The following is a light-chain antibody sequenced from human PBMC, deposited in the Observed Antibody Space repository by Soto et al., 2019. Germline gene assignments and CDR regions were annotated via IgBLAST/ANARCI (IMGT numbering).Light chain of an antibody. CDR1: QGFSSW. CDR3: QQANSFPWT. CDR2: AAS. Sequence: DIQMTQSPSSVSASVGDRVTITCRASQGFSSWLAWYQQKPGKAPKLLIYAASSLQSGVPSRFSGSGSGTDFILTISSLQPEYFATYYCQQANSFPWTFGQGTKVEIK. V-gene: IGKV1-12*01. J-gene: IGKJ1*01.